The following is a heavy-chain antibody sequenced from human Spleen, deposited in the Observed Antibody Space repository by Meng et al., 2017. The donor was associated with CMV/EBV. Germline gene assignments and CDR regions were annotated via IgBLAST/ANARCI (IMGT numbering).Heavy chain of an antibody. D-gene: IGHD6-6*01. CDR1: GYSFTSYW. Sequence: KVSCKGSGYSFTSYWIGWVRQMPGKGLEWMGIIYPGGSDTRYSPSFQGQVTISADKSISTAYLQWSSLKASDTAMYYCARASRGQLLDFDYWGQGTLVTVSS. V-gene: IGHV5-51*01. CDR2: IYPGGSDT. CDR3: ARASRGQLLDFDY. J-gene: IGHJ4*02.